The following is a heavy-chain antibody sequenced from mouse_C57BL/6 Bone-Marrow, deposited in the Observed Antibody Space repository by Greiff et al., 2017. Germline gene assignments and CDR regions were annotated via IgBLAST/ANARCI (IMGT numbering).Heavy chain of an antibody. CDR3: ARYLGDY. V-gene: IGHV5-17*01. CDR2: ISSGSSTI. J-gene: IGHJ2*01. CDR1: GFTFSDYG. Sequence: EVKLMESGGGLVKPGGSLTLSCAASGFTFSDYGMHWVRQAPEKGLEWVAYISSGSSTIYYADTVKGRFTISRDNAKNTLFLQMTSLRSEDTAMYYCARYLGDYWGQGTTLTVSS. D-gene: IGHD3-3*01.